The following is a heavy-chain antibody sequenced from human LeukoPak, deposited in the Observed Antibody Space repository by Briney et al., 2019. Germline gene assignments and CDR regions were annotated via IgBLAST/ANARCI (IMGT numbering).Heavy chain of an antibody. CDR3: ASIYSSSSQDSDY. D-gene: IGHD6-6*01. Sequence: GGSLRLSCAASGFTFSNYGMNWVRQGPGKGLEWVSFIRYDGSNKYYADSVKGRFTISRDNSKNTLYLQMHSLRAEDTAVYYCASIYSSSSQDSDYWGQGTLVTVSS. CDR1: GFTFSNYG. J-gene: IGHJ4*02. V-gene: IGHV3-30*02. CDR2: IRYDGSNK.